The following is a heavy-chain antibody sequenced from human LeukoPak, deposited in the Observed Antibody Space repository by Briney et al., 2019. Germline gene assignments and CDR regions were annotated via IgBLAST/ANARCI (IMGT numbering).Heavy chain of an antibody. D-gene: IGHD1-26*01. Sequence: ASVKVSCKASGYTFTGYYVHWVRQAPGQGLEWMGWINPNSGGTNYAQKFQGWVTMTRDTSISTAYMELSRLRSDDTAVYYCARVSDSGSYYSAFDIWGQGTMVTVSS. J-gene: IGHJ3*02. CDR1: GYTFTGYY. CDR3: ARVSDSGSYYSAFDI. CDR2: INPNSGGT. V-gene: IGHV1-2*04.